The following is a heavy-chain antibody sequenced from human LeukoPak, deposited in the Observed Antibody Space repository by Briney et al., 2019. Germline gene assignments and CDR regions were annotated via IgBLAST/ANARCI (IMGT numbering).Heavy chain of an antibody. Sequence: GGSLRLSCAASGFTFSSYGMSWVRQAPGKGLEWVSAISGSGGSTYYADSVKGRFTISRDNSKNTLYLQMNSLRAEDTAVYYCARGTVRYNWNYGALDYWGQGTLVTVSS. CDR2: ISGSGGST. J-gene: IGHJ4*02. CDR3: ARGTVRYNWNYGALDY. V-gene: IGHV3-23*01. D-gene: IGHD1-7*01. CDR1: GFTFSSYG.